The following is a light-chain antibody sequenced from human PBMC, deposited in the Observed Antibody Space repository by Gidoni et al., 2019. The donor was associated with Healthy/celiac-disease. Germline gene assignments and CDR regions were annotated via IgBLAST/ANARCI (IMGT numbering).Light chain of an antibody. Sequence: QSVLTQPPSASGTPGQRVTISCSGSSSNIGSNYVYWYQQLPGTAPKLLIYRNKQRPSGVPDRFSGSKSGTSASLASSGLRSEDEADYYCAAWDDSLSGRWVFGGGTKLTVL. CDR2: RNK. V-gene: IGLV1-47*01. CDR3: AAWDDSLSGRWV. CDR1: SSNIGSNY. J-gene: IGLJ3*02.